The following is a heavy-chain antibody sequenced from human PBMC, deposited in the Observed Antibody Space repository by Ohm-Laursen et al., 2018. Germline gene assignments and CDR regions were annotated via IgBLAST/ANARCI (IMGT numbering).Heavy chain of an antibody. D-gene: IGHD3-10*01. CDR3: ARGSYFSYYFDY. CDR1: GYTFSDHY. CDR2: INPNRGGT. J-gene: IGHJ4*02. Sequence: SVKVSCDASGYTFSDHYIHWMRQAPGQGLEWMGWINPNRGGTNHAQKFQGRVTMTTDTSISTAYMELSSLKSDDTAVYYCARGSYFSYYFDYWGQGTLVTVSS. V-gene: IGHV1-2*02.